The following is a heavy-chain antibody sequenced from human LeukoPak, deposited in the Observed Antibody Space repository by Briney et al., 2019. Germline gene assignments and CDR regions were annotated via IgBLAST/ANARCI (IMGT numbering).Heavy chain of an antibody. CDR1: GGTFSSYA. J-gene: IGHJ4*02. CDR2: INTNSGGT. D-gene: IGHD6-19*01. Sequence: ASVKVSCKASGGTFSSYAISWVRQAPGQGLEWMGVINTNSGGTTYAQKLQGRVTMTTDTSTSTAYMELRSLRSDDTAVYYCARGTSYSSGRHFDYWGQGTLVTVSS. CDR3: ARGTSYSSGRHFDY. V-gene: IGHV1-18*01.